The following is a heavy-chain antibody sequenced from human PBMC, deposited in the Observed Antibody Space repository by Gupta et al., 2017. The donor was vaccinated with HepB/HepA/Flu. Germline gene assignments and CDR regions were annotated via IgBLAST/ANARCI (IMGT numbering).Heavy chain of an antibody. Sequence: EVQLLESGGGLVQPGGSLRLSCAASGFTFSTHAMSWVRQAPGKGLECVSTISGSGSSTYYADSVKGRFTISRDNSKNTLYLQMNSLRAEDTAVYYCAKGRSDWFFDCWGQGTLVTVSS. V-gene: IGHV3-23*01. J-gene: IGHJ4*02. D-gene: IGHD3-9*01. CDR2: ISGSGSST. CDR3: AKGRSDWFFDC. CDR1: GFTFSTHA.